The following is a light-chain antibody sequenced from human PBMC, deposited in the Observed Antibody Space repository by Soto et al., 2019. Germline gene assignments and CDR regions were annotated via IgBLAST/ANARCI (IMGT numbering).Light chain of an antibody. J-gene: IGLJ3*02. CDR1: SSDVGNYNF. V-gene: IGLV2-11*01. Sequence: QSALTQPRSVSGSPGQSVTISCTGTSSDVGNYNFVSWYQQHPGKAPKLMIYDVSERPSGVPDRFSASKSGNTASLTISGLQADDEADYYCASWDDSLNGGVFGGGTKLTVL. CDR2: DVS. CDR3: ASWDDSLNGGV.